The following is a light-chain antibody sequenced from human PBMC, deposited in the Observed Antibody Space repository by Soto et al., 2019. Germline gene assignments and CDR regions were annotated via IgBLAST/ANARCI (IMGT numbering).Light chain of an antibody. CDR2: LNSDGSH. V-gene: IGLV4-69*01. J-gene: IGLJ2*01. Sequence: LGASVKLTCTLSSGHSSYAIAWHQQQPEKGPRYLMKLNSDGSHSKGDGIPDRFSGSSSGAERYLTISSLQSEDEADYYCQTWGTGIVFGGGTKLTVL. CDR3: QTWGTGIV. CDR1: SGHSSYA.